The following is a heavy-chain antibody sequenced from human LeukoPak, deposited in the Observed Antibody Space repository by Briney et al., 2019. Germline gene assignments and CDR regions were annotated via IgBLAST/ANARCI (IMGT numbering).Heavy chain of an antibody. J-gene: IGHJ4*02. V-gene: IGHV3-64*04. CDR2: IRSDGSST. CDR3: ARGTRGFDY. Sequence: GGSLRLSCAASGFTFSSYAMHWVRQAPGKGLEYVSAIRSDGSSTYYADSVKGRFTISRDNSKNTLYLQMNSLRAEDMAVYYCARGTRGFDYWGQGTLVTVSS. D-gene: IGHD3-10*01. CDR1: GFTFSSYA.